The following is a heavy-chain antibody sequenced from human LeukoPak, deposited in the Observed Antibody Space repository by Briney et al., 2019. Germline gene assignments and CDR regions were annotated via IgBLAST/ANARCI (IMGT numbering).Heavy chain of an antibody. Sequence: PGGSLRLSCAASGFTFSNFGMHWVRQAPGKGLEWVAVIYNDGCNQLYGDSVMGRFTISRDNSKSTLYLQMNSLSAEDTAVYYCAKDASGPYYSLFDSWGQGTLVIVSS. D-gene: IGHD3-22*01. CDR3: AKDASGPYYSLFDS. V-gene: IGHV3-30*18. CDR1: GFTFSNFG. CDR2: IYNDGCNQ. J-gene: IGHJ5*01.